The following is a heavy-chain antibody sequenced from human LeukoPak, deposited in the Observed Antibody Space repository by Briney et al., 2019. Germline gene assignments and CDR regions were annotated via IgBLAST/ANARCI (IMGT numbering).Heavy chain of an antibody. V-gene: IGHV1-2*02. Sequence: ASVKVSCKASGYTFTGYYMHWVRQAHGQGLEWMGWINPNSGGTNYAQKFQGRVTMTRDTSISTAYMELSRLRSDDTAVYYCARDIVMVTYWFDPWGQGTLVTVSS. CDR2: INPNSGGT. D-gene: IGHD5-18*01. CDR3: ARDIVMVTYWFDP. J-gene: IGHJ5*02. CDR1: GYTFTGYY.